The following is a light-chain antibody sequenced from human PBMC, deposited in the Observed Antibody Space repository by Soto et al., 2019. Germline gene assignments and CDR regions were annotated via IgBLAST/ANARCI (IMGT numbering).Light chain of an antibody. CDR1: QGISSF. CDR2: AAS. Sequence: AIRMTQSPSSLSASTGDRVTITCRASQGISSFLAWYQQKPGQAPKLLIYAASTLQSGVPSRFSGSGSGTDFTLTISRLQSEDFATYYCQHYDSYPVTFGGGTKVEIK. V-gene: IGKV1-8*01. J-gene: IGKJ4*01. CDR3: QHYDSYPVT.